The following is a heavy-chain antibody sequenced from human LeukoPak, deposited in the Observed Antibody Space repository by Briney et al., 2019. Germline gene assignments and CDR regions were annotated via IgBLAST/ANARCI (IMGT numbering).Heavy chain of an antibody. CDR1: GFTFSSYR. CDR2: IKQDGSEK. D-gene: IGHD5-18*01. V-gene: IGHV3-7*03. Sequence: GGSLRLSCAASGFTFSSYRTSWVRQAPGKGLEWVANIKQDGSEKYYVDSVKGRFTISRDDAKNSLYLQMNSLRAEDTAVYYCAREPLYSYGYSSFDYWGQGTLVTVSS. CDR3: AREPLYSYGYSSFDY. J-gene: IGHJ4*02.